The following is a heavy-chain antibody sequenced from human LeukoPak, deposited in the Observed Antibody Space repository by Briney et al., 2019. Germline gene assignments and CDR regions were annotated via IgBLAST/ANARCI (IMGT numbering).Heavy chain of an antibody. D-gene: IGHD2-2*01. CDR2: INPNSGGT. J-gene: IGHJ6*03. CDR1: GYTFTGYY. Sequence: ASVKVSCKASGYTFTGYYMHWVRQAPGQGLEWMGWINPNSGGTNYAQKFEGRVTMTRDTSISTAYMELSRLRSDDTAVYYCARDRAYCSSTRCQIGVVYYYYYYMDVWGKGTTVTVSS. V-gene: IGHV1-2*02. CDR3: ARDRAYCSSTRCQIGVVYYYYYYMDV.